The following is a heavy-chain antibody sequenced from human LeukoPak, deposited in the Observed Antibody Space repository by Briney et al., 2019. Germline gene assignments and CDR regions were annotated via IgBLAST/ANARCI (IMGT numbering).Heavy chain of an antibody. J-gene: IGHJ4*02. Sequence: SETLSLTCAVYGGSFSGYYWSWIRQPPGKGLEWIGEINHSGTTTYNPSLKSRVTISVDTSKNQFSLKLSSVTAADTAVYYCARGPRITIFGVVTRSFDYWGQGTLVTVSS. CDR3: ARGPRITIFGVVTRSFDY. CDR1: GGSFSGYY. CDR2: INHSGTT. V-gene: IGHV4-34*01. D-gene: IGHD3-3*01.